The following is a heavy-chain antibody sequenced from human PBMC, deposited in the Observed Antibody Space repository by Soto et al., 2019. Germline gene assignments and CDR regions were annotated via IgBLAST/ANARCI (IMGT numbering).Heavy chain of an antibody. CDR2: IYHSGST. V-gene: IGHV4-38-2*01. Sequence: SETLSLTCAVSGYSISSGYYWGWIRQPPGKGLEWIGSIYHSGSTYYNPSLKSRVTISVDTSKNQFSLKLSSVTAADTAVYYCATGWYFEYWGQGTLVTVYS. CDR3: ATGWYFEY. J-gene: IGHJ4*02. D-gene: IGHD2-15*01. CDR1: GYSISSGYY.